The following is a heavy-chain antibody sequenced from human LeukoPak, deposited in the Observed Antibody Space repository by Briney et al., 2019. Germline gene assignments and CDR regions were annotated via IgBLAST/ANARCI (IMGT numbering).Heavy chain of an antibody. CDR1: GGSISSGGYS. J-gene: IGHJ4*02. CDR3: ARHGYSSSWVPIRY. Sequence: SEILSLTCAVSGGSISSGGYSWSWIRQPPGKGLEWIGYIYHSGSTYYNPSLKSRVTISVDRSKNQFSLKLSSVTAADTAVYYCARHGYSSSWVPIRYWGQGTLVTVSS. CDR2: IYHSGST. D-gene: IGHD6-13*01. V-gene: IGHV4-30-2*01.